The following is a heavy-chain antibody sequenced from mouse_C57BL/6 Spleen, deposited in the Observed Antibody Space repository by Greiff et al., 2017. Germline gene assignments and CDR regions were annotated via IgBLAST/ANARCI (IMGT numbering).Heavy chain of an antibody. CDR2: INPNNGVT. V-gene: IGHV1-26*01. D-gene: IGHD2-4*01. J-gene: IGHJ4*01. CDR3: ARRGDYDYDLGYAMDY. Sequence: EVQLQQSGPELVKPGASVNISCKASGYTFTDYYMNWVKQSHGKSLEWIGVINPNNGVTSYKQKFKGKATLTVDKTSSTAYIGLRSLTSEDSAVYYCARRGDYDYDLGYAMDYWGQGTSVTVSS. CDR1: GYTFTDYY.